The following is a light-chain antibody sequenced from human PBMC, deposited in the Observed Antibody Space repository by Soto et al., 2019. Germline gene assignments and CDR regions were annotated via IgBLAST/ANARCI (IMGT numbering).Light chain of an antibody. Sequence: DIQMTQTPSTLSASLGERVIITCRASQSVNSWLAWYQQKPGKAPNLLIYDGTSLESGVPSRVSGSGSGTEFTLTISSLQPDDFATYYCQQYNTFWTFGPGTKVDIK. CDR1: QSVNSW. CDR3: QQYNTFWT. J-gene: IGKJ1*01. V-gene: IGKV1-5*01. CDR2: DGT.